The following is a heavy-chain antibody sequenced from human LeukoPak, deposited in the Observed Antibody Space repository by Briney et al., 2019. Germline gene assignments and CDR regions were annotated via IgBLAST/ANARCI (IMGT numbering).Heavy chain of an antibody. CDR1: GFTFNSYS. CDR3: ARDPYGGRLDFDY. D-gene: IGHD4-17*01. Sequence: GGSLRLSCAASGFTFNSYSMNWVRQAPGKGLEWVSSISSSSSYIYYADSVKGRFTISRDNAKNSLYLQMNSLRAEDTAVYYCARDPYGGRLDFDYWGQGTLVTVSS. CDR2: ISSSSSYI. V-gene: IGHV3-21*01. J-gene: IGHJ4*02.